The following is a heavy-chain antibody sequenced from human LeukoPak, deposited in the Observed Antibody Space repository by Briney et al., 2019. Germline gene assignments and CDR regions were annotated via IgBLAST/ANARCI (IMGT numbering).Heavy chain of an antibody. Sequence: GGSLRLSCAASGFTFSTYSMNWVRQAPGKGLEWVSSISSSSSYIYYADSVKGRFTISRDNAKNSLYLQMNSLRAEDTAVYYCARDEHYYGSGTYYRRASTFDIWGQGTMVTVSS. J-gene: IGHJ3*02. CDR3: ARDEHYYGSGTYYRRASTFDI. V-gene: IGHV3-21*04. D-gene: IGHD3-10*01. CDR2: ISSSSSYI. CDR1: GFTFSTYS.